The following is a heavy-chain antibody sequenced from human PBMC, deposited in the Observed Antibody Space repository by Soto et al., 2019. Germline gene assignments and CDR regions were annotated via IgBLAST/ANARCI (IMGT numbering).Heavy chain of an antibody. CDR1: GGSISSYY. V-gene: IGHV4-59*01. CDR3: ARDGQRGCSGGSCVPFDI. Sequence: QVQLQESGPGLVKPSETLSLTCTVSGGSISSYYWSWIRQPPGKGLEWIGYIYYSGSTNYNPSLKSRVTISVDTSKNQCSLKLSSVTAADTAVYYCARDGQRGCSGGSCVPFDIWGQGTMVTVSS. J-gene: IGHJ3*02. CDR2: IYYSGST. D-gene: IGHD2-15*01.